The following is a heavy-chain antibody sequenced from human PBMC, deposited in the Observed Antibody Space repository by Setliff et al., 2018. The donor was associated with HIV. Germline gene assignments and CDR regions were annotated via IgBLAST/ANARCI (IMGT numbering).Heavy chain of an antibody. CDR1: GFTFSNYG. CDR2: IKYDGSDK. J-gene: IGHJ3*01. Sequence: GGSLRLSCAASGFTFSNYGLHWVRQAPGKGLEWVAFIKYDGSDKYYADSVKGRFTISRDNSKNTLYLQMNSLRVEDTALYYCAKVTSSGRWNSDFDVWGLGTVVTVSS. CDR3: AKVTSSGRWNSDFDV. D-gene: IGHD6-19*01. V-gene: IGHV3-30*02.